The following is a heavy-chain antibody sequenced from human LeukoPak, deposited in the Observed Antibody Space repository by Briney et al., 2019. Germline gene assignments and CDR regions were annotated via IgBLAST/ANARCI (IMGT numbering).Heavy chain of an antibody. V-gene: IGHV4-61*02. J-gene: IGHJ1*01. CDR2: IYTTGST. D-gene: IGHD2-15*01. CDR3: ATTGSREYFQH. CDR1: GGSIGSGSYY. Sequence: SETLSLTCTVSGGSIGSGSYYWSWIRQPAGKGLEWIGRIYTTGSTYYNPSLKSRVTISVDRSKNQFSLKLSSVTAADTAVYYCATTGSREYFQHWGQGTLVTVSS.